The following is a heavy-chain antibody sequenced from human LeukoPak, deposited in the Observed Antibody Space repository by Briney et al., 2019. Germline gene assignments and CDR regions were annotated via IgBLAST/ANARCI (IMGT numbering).Heavy chain of an antibody. Sequence: GGSLRLSCAASGFTFSSYGMHWVRQAPGKGLEWVAVIWYDGSNKYYADSVKGRFTISRDNSKNTLYLQMNSLRAEDTAVYYCAREYYYDSSGYKNGDDAFDIWGQGTMVTVSS. D-gene: IGHD3-22*01. CDR1: GFTFSSYG. V-gene: IGHV3-33*01. CDR3: AREYYYDSSGYKNGDDAFDI. CDR2: IWYDGSNK. J-gene: IGHJ3*02.